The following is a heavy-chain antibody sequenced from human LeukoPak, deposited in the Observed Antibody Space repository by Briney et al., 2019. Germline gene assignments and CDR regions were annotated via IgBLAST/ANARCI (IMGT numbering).Heavy chain of an antibody. D-gene: IGHD6-13*01. CDR1: GFTFSSYW. J-gene: IGHJ4*02. Sequence: GGSLRLICAASGFTFSSYWMSWVRQAPGKGLEWVANIKQDGSEKYYVDSVKGRFTISRDNAKNSLYLQMNSLRAADTAVYYCARAAGSSSWYWGLYFDYWGQGTLATVSS. CDR3: ARAAGSSSWYWGLYFDY. V-gene: IGHV3-7*03. CDR2: IKQDGSEK.